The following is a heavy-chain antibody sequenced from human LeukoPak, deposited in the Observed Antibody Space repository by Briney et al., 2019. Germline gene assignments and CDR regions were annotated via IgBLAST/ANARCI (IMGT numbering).Heavy chain of an antibody. CDR3: ARGREYSSSQFDP. V-gene: IGHV1-46*01. CDR1: GYTFTSYY. CDR2: INPSGGST. D-gene: IGHD6-13*01. Sequence: GASVKVSCKASGYTFTSYYMHWVRQAPGQGPEWMGIINPSGGSTSYAQKFQGRVTVTRNTSISTAYMELSSLRSEDTAVYYCARGREYSSSQFDPWGQGTLVTVSS. J-gene: IGHJ5*02.